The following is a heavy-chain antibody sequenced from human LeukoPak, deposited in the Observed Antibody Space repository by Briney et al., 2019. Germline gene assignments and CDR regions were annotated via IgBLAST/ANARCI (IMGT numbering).Heavy chain of an antibody. V-gene: IGHV1-2*06. CDR3: AGGDIVVVLAAIDYYYYGMDV. CDR2: INPNSGGT. Sequence: ASVKVSCKASGYTFTVYYIHWVRQAPGQGLEWMGRINPNSGGTNYAQKFQDRVTMTRDTSISTAYMELSRLRSDDTAVYYCAGGDIVVVLAAIDYYYYGMDVWGQGTTVTVSS. CDR1: GYTFTVYY. D-gene: IGHD2-2*01. J-gene: IGHJ6*02.